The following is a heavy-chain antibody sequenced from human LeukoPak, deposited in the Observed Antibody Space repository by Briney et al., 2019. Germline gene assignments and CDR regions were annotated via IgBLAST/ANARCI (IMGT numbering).Heavy chain of an antibody. CDR1: GFTFSSYE. Sequence: GGSLRLSCAASGFTFSSYEMNWVRQAPGKGLEWISVIYSAGNTYYADSVKGRFTISRDNAKNSLYLQMNSLRAEDTAVYYCAELGITMIGGVWGKGTTVTISS. CDR3: AELGITMIGGV. CDR2: IYSAGNT. J-gene: IGHJ6*04. V-gene: IGHV3-48*03. D-gene: IGHD3-10*02.